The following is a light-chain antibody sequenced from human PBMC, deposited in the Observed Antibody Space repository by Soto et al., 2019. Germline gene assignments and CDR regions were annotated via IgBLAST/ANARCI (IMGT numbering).Light chain of an antibody. Sequence: DIQITQSPSTLSASVGARVTMTCRASQSVSNWLAWYQQKPGKAPKLLIYDASTLEGGVPSRFSGSGSGTEFTLTVSRLQPYDYATYSCQQYTTYWTFGHGTKVELK. CDR2: DAS. V-gene: IGKV1-5*01. CDR1: QSVSNW. J-gene: IGKJ1*01. CDR3: QQYTTYWT.